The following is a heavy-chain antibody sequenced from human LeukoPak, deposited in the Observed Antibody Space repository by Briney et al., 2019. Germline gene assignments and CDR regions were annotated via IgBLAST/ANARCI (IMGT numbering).Heavy chain of an antibody. CDR1: GGSISSYY. D-gene: IGHD5-18*01. CDR3: ARGRTAMVFDY. J-gene: IGHJ4*02. CDR2: IYYSGST. Sequence: SETLSLTCTVSGGSISSYYRSWIRQPPGKGLEWIGYIYYSGSTNYNPSLKSRVTISVDTSKNQFSLKLSSVTAADTAVYYCARGRTAMVFDYWGQGTLVTVSS. V-gene: IGHV4-59*01.